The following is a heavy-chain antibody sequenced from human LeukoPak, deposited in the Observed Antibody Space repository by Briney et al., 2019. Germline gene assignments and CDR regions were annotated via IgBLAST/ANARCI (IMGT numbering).Heavy chain of an antibody. CDR3: ARGSGGELGFDY. J-gene: IGHJ4*02. D-gene: IGHD3-10*01. Sequence: PGGPLRLSCAASGFTFSSYAMHWVRQAPGKGLEWVAVISYDGSNKYYADSVKGRFTISRDNSKNTLYLQMNSLRAEDTAVYYCARGSGGELGFDYWGQGTLVTVSS. CDR1: GFTFSSYA. V-gene: IGHV3-30*01. CDR2: ISYDGSNK.